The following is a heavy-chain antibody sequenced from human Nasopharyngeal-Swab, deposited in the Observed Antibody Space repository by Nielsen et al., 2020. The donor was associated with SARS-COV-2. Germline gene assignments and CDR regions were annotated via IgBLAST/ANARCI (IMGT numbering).Heavy chain of an antibody. CDR1: GFTSSSYW. CDR3: ARAVGGSGSF. CDR2: IKPDDSEI. J-gene: IGHJ4*02. V-gene: IGHV3-7*01. Sequence: GESLKISCVASGFTSSSYWMHWVRQAPGKGLEWVANIKPDDSEIYYVESVKGRFTISRDNAKNSVHLQMNSIRADETAVYYCARAVGGSGSFWGQGTLVTVSA. D-gene: IGHD3-10*01.